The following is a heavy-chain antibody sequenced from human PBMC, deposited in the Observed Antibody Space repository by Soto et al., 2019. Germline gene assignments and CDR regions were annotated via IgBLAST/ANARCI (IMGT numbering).Heavy chain of an antibody. CDR1: GDAISTTYW. V-gene: IGHV4-4*02. CDR3: ARKDYYDSRGYAFDY. CDR2: IYHSGSS. J-gene: IGHJ4*02. Sequence: QVQLQESGPGLVKPSGTLSLTCTVSGDAISTTYWWSWVRQPPGKGLEWIGEIYHSGSSNYNPSLKSRVPISVDKSKSQFSLKLSSVTAADTAVYYCARKDYYDSRGYAFDYWGQGTLVTVSS. D-gene: IGHD3-22*01.